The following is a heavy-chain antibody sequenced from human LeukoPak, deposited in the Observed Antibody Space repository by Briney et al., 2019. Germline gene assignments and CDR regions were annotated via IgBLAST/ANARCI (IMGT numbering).Heavy chain of an antibody. D-gene: IGHD6-19*01. CDR3: ASGFFVAGHPYFDY. CDR1: GYTFTSYG. Sequence: ASVKVSCKASGYTFTSYGISWVRQAPGQGLEWMGWISAYNGNTNYAQKLQGRVTMTTDTSTSTAYMELRSLRSDDTAVYYCASGFFVAGHPYFDYWGQGTLVTVSS. J-gene: IGHJ4*02. CDR2: ISAYNGNT. V-gene: IGHV1-18*01.